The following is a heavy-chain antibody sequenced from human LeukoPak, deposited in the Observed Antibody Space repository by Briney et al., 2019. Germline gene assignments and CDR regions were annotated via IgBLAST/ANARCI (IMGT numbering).Heavy chain of an antibody. CDR2: IYYSGST. D-gene: IGHD3-22*01. Sequence: SETLPLTCTVSGVSISSSSYYWGWIRQPPGKGLEWIGSIYYSGSTYYNPSLKSRVTISVDTSKNQFSLKISSVTAADTAAYYCARMDYYDSNSFDYWGQGTLVTVSS. CDR1: GVSISSSSYY. CDR3: ARMDYYDSNSFDY. V-gene: IGHV4-39*01. J-gene: IGHJ4*02.